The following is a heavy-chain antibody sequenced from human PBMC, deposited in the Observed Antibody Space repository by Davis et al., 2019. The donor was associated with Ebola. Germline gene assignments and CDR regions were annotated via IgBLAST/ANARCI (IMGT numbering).Heavy chain of an antibody. CDR3: AKENWYNDY. J-gene: IGHJ4*02. Sequence: HTGGSLRLSCAASGFTFSRSWMHWVRQAPGKGLVWVSRLNGDGGITDYADSVKGRFTISRDNANNMLYLHMGSLRAEDTAVYFCAKENWYNDYWGQGTLVTVSP. V-gene: IGHV3-74*01. CDR2: LNGDGGIT. CDR1: GFTFSRSW. D-gene: IGHD1/OR15-1a*01.